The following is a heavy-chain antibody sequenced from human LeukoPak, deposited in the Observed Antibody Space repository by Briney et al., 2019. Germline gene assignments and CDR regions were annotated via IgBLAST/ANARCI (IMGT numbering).Heavy chain of an antibody. V-gene: IGHV4-4*07. D-gene: IGHD2-2*01. Sequence: SETLSLTCTVSGGSISSYYWSWIRQPAGKGLEWIGHIYTSGSTSYNPSLKSRVTMSVDTSKNQFSLKLSSVTAADTAVYYCARDIVVVPAENYYGMDVWGQGTTVTVSS. CDR1: GGSISSYY. J-gene: IGHJ6*02. CDR2: IYTSGST. CDR3: ARDIVVVPAENYYGMDV.